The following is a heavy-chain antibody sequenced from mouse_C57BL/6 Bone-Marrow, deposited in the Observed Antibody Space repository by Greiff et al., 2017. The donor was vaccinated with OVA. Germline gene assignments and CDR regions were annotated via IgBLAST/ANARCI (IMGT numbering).Heavy chain of an antibody. CDR1: GYTFTSYW. CDR2: IHPNSGST. D-gene: IGHD1-1*01. J-gene: IGHJ1*03. V-gene: IGHV1-64*01. Sequence: QVQLQQPGAELVKPGASVKLSCKASGYTFTSYWMHWVKQRPGQGLEWIGMIHPNSGSTNYNEKFKSKAALTVDKSSSTAYMQLSSLTSEDSAVYYCAREFDGFWYFDVWGTGTTVTVSS. CDR3: AREFDGFWYFDV.